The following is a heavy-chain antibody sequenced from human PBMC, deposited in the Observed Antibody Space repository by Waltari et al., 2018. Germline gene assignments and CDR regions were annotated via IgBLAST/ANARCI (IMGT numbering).Heavy chain of an antibody. D-gene: IGHD3-22*01. J-gene: IGHJ4*02. CDR2: ISGYKGAT. V-gene: IGHV1-18*01. CDR1: GYTFTNFG. CDR3: ARASNYYDSSVLDY. Sequence: QVQLVQSGAEVKKPGASLRVSCKTSGYTFTNFGVTWVRQAPGQGLERMGWISGYKGATDYAPQFQGRGTMTTDTSASTVYLDLRSLRSDDTAIYYCARASNYYDSSVLDYWGQGSLVTVSS.